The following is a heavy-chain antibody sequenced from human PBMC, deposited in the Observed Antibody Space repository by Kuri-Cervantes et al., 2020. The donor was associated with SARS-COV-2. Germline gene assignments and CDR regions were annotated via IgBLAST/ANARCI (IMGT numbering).Heavy chain of an antibody. J-gene: IGHJ6*02. V-gene: IGHV3-7*05. CDR2: IRQDGSEK. D-gene: IGHD2-15*01. CDR1: GFTFSSYW. Sequence: GGSLRLSCAASGFTFSSYWMSWVRQAPGKGLEWVANIRQDGSEKYYVDSVKGRFTISRDNAKNSLYLQMNSLRAEDTAVYYCARDYMVVVAATPYYYGMDVWGQGTTVTVSS. CDR3: ARDYMVVVAATPYYYGMDV.